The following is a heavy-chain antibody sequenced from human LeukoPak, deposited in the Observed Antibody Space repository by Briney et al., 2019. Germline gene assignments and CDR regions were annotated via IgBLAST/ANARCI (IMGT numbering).Heavy chain of an antibody. Sequence: SETLSLTCTVSGGSISSGGYYWSWIRQHPGKGLEWIGYIYYGGSTYYNPSLKSRVTISVDTSKNQFSLKLSSVTAADTAVYYCARGDTIFGVALGYYFDYWGQGTLVTVSS. J-gene: IGHJ4*02. CDR1: GGSISSGGYY. CDR2: IYYGGST. D-gene: IGHD3-3*01. CDR3: ARGDTIFGVALGYYFDY. V-gene: IGHV4-31*03.